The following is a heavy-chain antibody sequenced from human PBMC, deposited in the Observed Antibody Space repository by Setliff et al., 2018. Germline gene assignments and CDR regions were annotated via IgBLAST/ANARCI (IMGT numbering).Heavy chain of an antibody. CDR1: GYTLINYG. CDR2: IGAYTGNT. J-gene: IGHJ4*02. Sequence: ASVKISCKASGYTLINYGISWVRQAPGQGLEWMGWIGAYTGNTNYAQKFQGRVTMTTDASTSTAYMELRSLRSDDTAVYYCSRLVRYCTTTTCQSVPGAEVWGQGTLVTVSS. D-gene: IGHD2-8*01. V-gene: IGHV1-18*01. CDR3: SRLVRYCTTTTCQSVPGAEV.